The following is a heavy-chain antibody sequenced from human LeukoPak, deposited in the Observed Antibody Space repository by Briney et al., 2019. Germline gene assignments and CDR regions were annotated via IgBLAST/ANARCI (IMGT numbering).Heavy chain of an antibody. CDR1: GFTFSSYA. V-gene: IGHV3-23*01. CDR3: AKGLHRQRLVPHYFDY. CDR2: ISGSGGST. J-gene: IGHJ4*02. D-gene: IGHD6-19*01. Sequence: GGSLRLSCAASGFTFSSYAMSWVRQAPGKGLEWVSAISGSGGSTYYADSVKGRFTISRDNSKNTLYLQMNSLRAEDTAVYYCAKGLHRQRLVPHYFDYWGQGTLVTVSS.